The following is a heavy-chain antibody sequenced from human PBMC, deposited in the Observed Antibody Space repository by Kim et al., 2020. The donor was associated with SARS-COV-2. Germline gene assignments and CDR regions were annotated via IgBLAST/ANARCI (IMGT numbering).Heavy chain of an antibody. J-gene: IGHJ6*02. D-gene: IGHD6-19*01. Sequence: GESLKISCKGSGYSFTSYWISWVRQMPGKGLEWMGRIDPSDSYTNYSPSFQGHVTISADKSISTAYLQWSSLKASDTAMYYCARLVRQWRVRRPGGMDVWGQGTTVTVSS. CDR2: IDPSDSYT. CDR3: ARLVRQWRVRRPGGMDV. CDR1: GYSFTSYW. V-gene: IGHV5-10-1*01.